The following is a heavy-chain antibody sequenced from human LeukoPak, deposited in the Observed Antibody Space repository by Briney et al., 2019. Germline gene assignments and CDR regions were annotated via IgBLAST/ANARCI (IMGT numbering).Heavy chain of an antibody. J-gene: IGHJ3*02. CDR3: ATDFDWAFNI. D-gene: IGHD3-9*01. CDR2: IDTSSSRI. V-gene: IGHV3-48*02. Sequence: GGSLRLSCAASGFRTIDYVMNWVRQAPGKGLEWVSYIDTSSSRIHYADSVRGRFTISRDDAKNSLYLQMNSLRDEDTAVYYCATDFDWAFNIWGQGTMVTVSS. CDR1: GFRTIDYV.